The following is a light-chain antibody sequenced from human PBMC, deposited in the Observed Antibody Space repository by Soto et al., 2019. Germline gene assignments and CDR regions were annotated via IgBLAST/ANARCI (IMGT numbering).Light chain of an antibody. CDR1: QNVANY. CDR3: QQYGSSPPGMYT. V-gene: IGKV3-20*01. CDR2: ESS. J-gene: IGKJ2*01. Sequence: EIVLTQSPATLSLSPGERATLSCRASQNVANYLDWYQQKPGQAPRLLIYESSNRATGIAARFSGSGSGTDFTLTISRLEPEDFAVYYCQQYGSSPPGMYTFGQGTKLEIK.